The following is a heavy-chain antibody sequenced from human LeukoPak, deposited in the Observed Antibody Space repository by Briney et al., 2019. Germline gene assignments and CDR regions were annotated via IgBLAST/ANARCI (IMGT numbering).Heavy chain of an antibody. V-gene: IGHV4-59*01. Sequence: SETLSLTCTVSGGSISSYYWSWIRQPPGKGLEWIGCIYYSGSTNYNPSLKSRVTISVDTSKNQFSLKLSSVTAADTAVYYCARDASYNYDSSGYTLWGQGTLVTVSS. J-gene: IGHJ4*02. D-gene: IGHD3-22*01. CDR2: IYYSGST. CDR3: ARDASYNYDSSGYTL. CDR1: GGSISSYY.